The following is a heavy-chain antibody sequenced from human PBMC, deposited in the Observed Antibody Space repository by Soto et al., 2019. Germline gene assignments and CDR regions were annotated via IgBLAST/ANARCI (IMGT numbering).Heavy chain of an antibody. D-gene: IGHD2-2*03. CDR1: GDGFAGCY. CDR2: INPNSGGT. J-gene: IGHJ6*03. V-gene: IGHV1-2*04. Sequence: GASVEVSWKASGDGFAGCYRRWVRQAPGQGLEWMGWINPNSGGTNYAQKFQGWVTMTRDTSISTAYMELSRLRSDDTAVYYCARDRGYCSSTSCYGYYYYYMDVWGKGTTVTVS. CDR3: ARDRGYCSSTSCYGYYYYYMDV.